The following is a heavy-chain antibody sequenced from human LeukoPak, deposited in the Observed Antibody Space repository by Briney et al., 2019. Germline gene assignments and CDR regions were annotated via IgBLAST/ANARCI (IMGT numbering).Heavy chain of an antibody. CDR2: IGTAGDT. CDR3: ARGVEYYDFWSGYSYLYYFDY. V-gene: IGHV3-13*01. J-gene: IGHJ4*02. CDR1: GFTFSSYD. D-gene: IGHD3-3*01. Sequence: PGGSLRLSCAASGFTFSSYDMHWVRQATGKGLEWVSAIGTAGDTYYPGSVKGRFTISRENAKNSLYLQMNSLRAGDTAVYYCARGVEYYDFWSGYSYLYYFDYWGQGTLVTVSS.